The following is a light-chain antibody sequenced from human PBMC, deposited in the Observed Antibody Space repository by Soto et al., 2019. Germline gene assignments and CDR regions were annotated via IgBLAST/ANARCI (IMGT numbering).Light chain of an antibody. CDR2: AAS. CDR1: QSISSY. V-gene: IGKV1-39*01. Sequence: DIQMTQSPSSLSASVGDRFTMTFLSSQSISSYLNWYQQKPGKAPKLLIYAASSLQSGVPSRFSGSGSGTDFTLTISSLQPEDFATYYCQQSYSTRWTFGQGTKVDIK. CDR3: QQSYSTRWT. J-gene: IGKJ1*01.